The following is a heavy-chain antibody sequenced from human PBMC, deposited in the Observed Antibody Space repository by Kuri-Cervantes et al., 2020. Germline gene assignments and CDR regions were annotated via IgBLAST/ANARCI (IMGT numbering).Heavy chain of an antibody. D-gene: IGHD2/OR15-2a*01. CDR1: GFTFSSYG. CDR3: VRDILYRGGRYFDY. V-gene: IGHV3-30*03. J-gene: IGHJ4*02. CDR2: ISYDGSNK. Sequence: GGSLRLSCAASGFTFSSYGMHWVRQAPGKGLEWVAVISYDGSNKYYADSVKGRFTISRDNSKNTLYLQMNSLRAEDTAVYYCVRDILYRGGRYFDYWGQGTLVTVSS.